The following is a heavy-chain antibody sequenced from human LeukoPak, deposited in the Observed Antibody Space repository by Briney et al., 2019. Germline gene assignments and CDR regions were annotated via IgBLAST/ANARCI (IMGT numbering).Heavy chain of an antibody. CDR1: GFTFNSYG. J-gene: IGHJ4*02. CDR3: ATAVVSSSGWYADY. Sequence: GGSLRLSCAASGFTFNSYGMHWVRQAPGKGLEWVAVIWYDGSNKYYADSVKGRFTVSRDNSKNTLYLQMNSLRAEDTAVCYCATAVVSSSGWYADYWGQGTLVTVSS. D-gene: IGHD6-19*01. V-gene: IGHV3-33*01. CDR2: IWYDGSNK.